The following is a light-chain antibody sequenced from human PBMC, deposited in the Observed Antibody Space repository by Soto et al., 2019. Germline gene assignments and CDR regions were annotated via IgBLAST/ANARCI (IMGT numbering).Light chain of an antibody. V-gene: IGKV3-20*01. CDR1: ESISNSY. CDR3: QQYGSSPIT. CDR2: VAS. Sequence: EIVLTQSPGTLSLSPGERATLSCRASESISNSYLAWYQQKPGQAPRVLIYVASTRATGIPARFSGSGSGTDFTLTISRLEPEDFAVYYCQQYGSSPITFGQGTRLEI. J-gene: IGKJ5*01.